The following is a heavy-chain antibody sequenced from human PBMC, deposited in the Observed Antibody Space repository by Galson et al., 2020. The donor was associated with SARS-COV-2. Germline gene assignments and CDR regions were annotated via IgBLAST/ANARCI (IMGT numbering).Heavy chain of an antibody. CDR2: INSDGSST. CDR3: ASSNPYYDILTGYLPLFDY. J-gene: IGHJ4*02. CDR1: GFTFSSYW. V-gene: IGHV3-74*01. D-gene: IGHD3-9*01. Sequence: QAGGSLRLSCAASGFTFSSYWMHWVRQAPGKGLVWVSRINSDGSSTSYADSVKGRFTISRDNAKNTLYLQMNSLRAEDTAVYYCASSNPYYDILTGYLPLFDYWGQGTLVTVSS.